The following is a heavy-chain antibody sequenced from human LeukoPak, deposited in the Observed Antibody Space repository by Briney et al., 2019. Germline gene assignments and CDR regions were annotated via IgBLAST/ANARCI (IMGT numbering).Heavy chain of an antibody. CDR2: IYYSGST. J-gene: IGHJ4*02. V-gene: IGHV4-39*01. D-gene: IGHD3-3*01. CDR3: AIVMVFGVVITPPFDY. CDR1: GGSISSSSYC. Sequence: SETLSLTCTVSGGSISSSSYCRGWIRQPPGEGREWLGRIYYSGSTYSNPSLKSRVTISVDTSKNQFSLKLSSVTAADTAVYYCAIVMVFGVVITPPFDYWGQGTLVTVSS.